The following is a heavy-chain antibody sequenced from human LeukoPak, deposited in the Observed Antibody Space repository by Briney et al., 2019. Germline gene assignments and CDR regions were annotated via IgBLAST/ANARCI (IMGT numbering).Heavy chain of an antibody. CDR2: IYHSGST. CDR1: GGSISSGGYY. Sequence: PSETLSLTCTVSGGSISSGGYYWSWIRQPSGKGLEWIGYIYHSGSTYYNPSLKSRVTISVDRSKNQFSLKLSSVTAADTAVYYCARASPAHSGIDYWGQGTLVTVSS. CDR3: ARASPAHSGIDY. V-gene: IGHV4-30-2*01. D-gene: IGHD1-1*01. J-gene: IGHJ4*02.